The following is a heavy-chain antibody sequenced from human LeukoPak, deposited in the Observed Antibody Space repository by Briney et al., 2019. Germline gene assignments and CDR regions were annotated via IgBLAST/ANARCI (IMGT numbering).Heavy chain of an antibody. J-gene: IGHJ4*02. CDR3: ARPFTGTTRGFDY. V-gene: IGHV1-69*01. CDR2: IIPIFGTA. CDR1: GGTFSSYA. D-gene: IGHD4-17*01. Sequence: GSSVKVSCKASGGTFSSYAISWVRQAPGQGLEWTGGIIPIFGTANYAQKFQGRVTITADESTSTAYMELSSLRSEDTAVYYCARPFTGTTRGFDYWGQGTLVTVSS.